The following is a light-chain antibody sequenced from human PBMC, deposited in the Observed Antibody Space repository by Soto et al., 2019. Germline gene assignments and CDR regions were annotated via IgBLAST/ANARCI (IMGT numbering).Light chain of an antibody. CDR1: QSISTW. CDR2: KTS. V-gene: IGKV1-5*03. Sequence: IPLTQSPSTMSASVGDRVTITCRASQSISTWLAWYQQKPGKAPNFLIYKTSNLESGVPSRFSGSGSGTEFTLTISSLQPDDFATYYCQYYNDYCWTFGQGTKVEIK. J-gene: IGKJ1*01. CDR3: QYYNDYCWT.